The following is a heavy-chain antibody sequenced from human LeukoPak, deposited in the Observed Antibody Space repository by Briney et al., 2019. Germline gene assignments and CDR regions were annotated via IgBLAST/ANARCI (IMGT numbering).Heavy chain of an antibody. J-gene: IGHJ4*02. V-gene: IGHV2-70*01. D-gene: IGHD4-17*01. CDR3: ARIPLYGAYLDY. CDR2: IDWEDDK. Sequence: SGPALVKPTQTLRLTCTFSGFSLTTSGMSVTWIRQPPGKALEWLALIDWEDDKFYSTSLKMRLTISKDTSKNLVVLTMTDMDPVDTATYYCARIPLYGAYLDYWGQGTLVTVSS. CDR1: GFSLTTSGMS.